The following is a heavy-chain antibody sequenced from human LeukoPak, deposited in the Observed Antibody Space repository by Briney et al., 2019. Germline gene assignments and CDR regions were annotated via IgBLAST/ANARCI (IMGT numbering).Heavy chain of an antibody. CDR3: ARVGYIYVINDWSRTGPGAYPTKYYYHMDV. J-gene: IGHJ6*03. V-gene: IGHV4-34*01. CDR1: GGSFSDYY. CDR2: INPSGST. Sequence: PSETLSLTCAVYGGSFSDYYWSWIRQPPGKGLEWIGEINPSGSTNYSPSLKSRVTISVDTSKNQFPLKLSSVAAADTAVYFCARVGYIYVINDWSRTGPGAYPTKYYYHMDVWDKGTTVTVSS. D-gene: IGHD5-18*01.